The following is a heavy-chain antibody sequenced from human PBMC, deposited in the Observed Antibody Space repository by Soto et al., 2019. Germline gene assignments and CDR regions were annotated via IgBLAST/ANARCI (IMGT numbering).Heavy chain of an antibody. J-gene: IGHJ4*02. Sequence: PSETLSLTCPVSGGSIYRSGYYWGWIRQPPGRGREWIGNIDYNGVTYSNPSLKSRVTISRDTSKNQFSLKLTSVTAADTALYYCGKVLVGATGHTDYDSGGPATLVTVSS. CDR1: GGSIYRSGYY. V-gene: IGHV4-39*01. CDR3: GKVLVGATGHTDYDS. D-gene: IGHD2-15*01. CDR2: IDYNGVT.